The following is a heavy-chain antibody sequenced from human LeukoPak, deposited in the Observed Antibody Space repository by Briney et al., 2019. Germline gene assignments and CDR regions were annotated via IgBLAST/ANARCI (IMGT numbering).Heavy chain of an antibody. J-gene: IGHJ4*02. CDR1: GFTFSSYW. V-gene: IGHV3-74*01. Sequence: QTGGSLRLSCAASGFTFSSYWMHWVRHAPGRGLVWVSRINGDGSSTNYADSVKGRFTISRDNAKNTLYLQMNSLRAEDTAVYYCARDGGLRFLHYWGQRTLVTVSS. D-gene: IGHD3-3*01. CDR2: INGDGSST. CDR3: ARDGGLRFLHY.